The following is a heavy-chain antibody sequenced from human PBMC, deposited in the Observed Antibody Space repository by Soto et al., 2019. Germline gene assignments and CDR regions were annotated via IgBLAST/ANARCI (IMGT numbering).Heavy chain of an antibody. CDR3: ARGIRNYYGVDV. V-gene: IGHV3-74*01. CDR1: GFTFSTYW. CDR2: IKGDGSST. Sequence: EVQLVESGGGLVQPGGSLRLSCAASGFTFSTYWMHWVRQAPGTGLEWVSRIKGDGSSTSYADSVKGRFTISRDNAKNTLYLQMNSLGGQDTAVYWCARGIRNYYGVDVWGQGTTVTVSS. J-gene: IGHJ6*02.